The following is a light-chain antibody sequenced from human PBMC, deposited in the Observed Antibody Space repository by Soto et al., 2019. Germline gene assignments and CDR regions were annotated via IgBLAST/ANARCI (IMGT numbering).Light chain of an antibody. Sequence: EIVLTQSPGTLPLSPGERATLSCRASQSLSSTYLAWYQQKPGQAPRLLIYGASSRATGIPDRFSGSGSGTDFTLTISRLEPEDFAVYYCQQYGSSPPRYTFGQGTKLEIK. J-gene: IGKJ2*01. CDR2: GAS. CDR3: QQYGSSPPRYT. CDR1: QSLSSTY. V-gene: IGKV3-20*01.